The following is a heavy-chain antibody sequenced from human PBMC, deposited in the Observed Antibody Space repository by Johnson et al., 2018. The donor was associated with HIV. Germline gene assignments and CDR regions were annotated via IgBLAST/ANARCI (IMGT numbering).Heavy chain of an antibody. D-gene: IGHD6-13*01. CDR2: IGTAGDT. V-gene: IGHV3-13*01. J-gene: IGHJ3*02. Sequence: VQVVESGGGVVQPGRSLRLSCAASGFTFSSYAMHWVRQATGKGLEWVSAIGTAGDTYYPGSVKGRFTISRENAKNSLYLQMNSLRAGDTAVYYCARGIAAAGIPVKAFDIWGQGTMVTVSS. CDR3: ARGIAAAGIPVKAFDI. CDR1: GFTFSSYA.